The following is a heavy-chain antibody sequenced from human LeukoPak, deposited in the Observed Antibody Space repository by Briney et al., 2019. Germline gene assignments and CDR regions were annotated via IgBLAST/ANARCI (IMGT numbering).Heavy chain of an antibody. Sequence: GGSLRLPCAASGFTFSTYAMSWVRQAPGKGLEWVSVISVTGGTTYYADSVKGRFTISRDNSKNTLCLQMNSLRAEDTAVYYCANLGRSVVYYGSDWGQGTLVTVSS. V-gene: IGHV3-23*01. CDR3: ANLGRSVVYYGSD. D-gene: IGHD3-10*01. CDR1: GFTFSTYA. J-gene: IGHJ4*02. CDR2: ISVTGGTT.